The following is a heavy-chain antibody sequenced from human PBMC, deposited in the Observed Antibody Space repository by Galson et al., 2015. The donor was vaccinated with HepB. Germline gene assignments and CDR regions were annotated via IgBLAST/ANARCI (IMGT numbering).Heavy chain of an antibody. CDR3: ARDRLPKLGYCSSTSCLGWFDP. Sequence: SVKVSCKASGYTFTSYYMHWVRQAPGQGLEWMGIINPSGGSTSYAQKFQGRVTMTRDTSTSTVYMELSSLRSEDTAVYYCARDRLPKLGYCSSTSCLGWFDPWGQGTLVTVSS. CDR1: GYTFTSYY. J-gene: IGHJ5*02. D-gene: IGHD2-2*01. V-gene: IGHV1-46*01. CDR2: INPSGGST.